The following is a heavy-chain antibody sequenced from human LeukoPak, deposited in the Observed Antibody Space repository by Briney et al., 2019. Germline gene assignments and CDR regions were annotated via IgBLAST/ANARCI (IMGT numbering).Heavy chain of an antibody. D-gene: IGHD3-22*01. CDR2: IIPILGIA. CDR3: ARGGAYDSSGSYFDY. Sequence: SVKVSCKASGGTFSSYAISWVRQAPGQGLEWMGRIIPILGIANYAQKFQGRVTITADKSTSTAYMELSSLRSEDTAVYYCARGGAYDSSGSYFDYWGQGTLVTVSS. CDR1: GGTFSSYA. J-gene: IGHJ4*02. V-gene: IGHV1-69*04.